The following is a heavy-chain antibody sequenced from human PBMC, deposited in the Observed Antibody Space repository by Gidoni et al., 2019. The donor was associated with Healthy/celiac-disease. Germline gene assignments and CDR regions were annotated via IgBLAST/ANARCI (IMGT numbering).Heavy chain of an antibody. Sequence: QVQLVQSGAEVKKPGASVKVSCTASGYTFTSYYMHWVRQAPGQGLEWMGIINPSGGSTSYAQKFQGRVTMTRDTSTSTVYMELSSLRSEDTAVYYCARSPAGYDSSGYLFDYWGQGTLVTVSS. CDR1: GYTFTSYY. CDR2: INPSGGST. J-gene: IGHJ4*02. D-gene: IGHD3-22*01. V-gene: IGHV1-46*01. CDR3: ARSPAGYDSSGYLFDY.